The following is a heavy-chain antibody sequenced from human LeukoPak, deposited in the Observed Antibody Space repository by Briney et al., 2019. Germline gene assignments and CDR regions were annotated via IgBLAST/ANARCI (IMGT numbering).Heavy chain of an antibody. CDR1: GFTFSNYN. V-gene: IGHV3-48*01. CDR2: ISSSSSTI. D-gene: IGHD3-10*01. CDR3: ARDHYYGSGSSYKDY. Sequence: PGGSLRLSCAASGFTFSNYNMNWVRQAPGKGLEWVSYISSSSSTIYYADSAKGRFTISRDNAKNSLYLQMNSLRAEDTAVYYCARDHYYGSGSSYKDYWGQGSLVTVSS. J-gene: IGHJ4*02.